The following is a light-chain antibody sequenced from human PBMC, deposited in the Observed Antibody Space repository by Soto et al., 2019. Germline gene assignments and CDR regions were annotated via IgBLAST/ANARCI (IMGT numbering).Light chain of an antibody. CDR1: QSVSSY. Sequence: IVMTQSPATVSVSRMEIATLSFRASQSVSSYLLWYQQKPGQAPRLLIFGASTRAIGIPATFTGSGSGTDFTLTISRLQTEDFAVYYCQQYNGWPTFGQGTKVDIK. CDR2: GAS. J-gene: IGKJ1*01. V-gene: IGKV3-15*01. CDR3: QQYNGWPT.